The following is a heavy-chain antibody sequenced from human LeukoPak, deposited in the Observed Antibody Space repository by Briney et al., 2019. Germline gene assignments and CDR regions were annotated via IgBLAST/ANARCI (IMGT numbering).Heavy chain of an antibody. Sequence: GGSLRLSCVASGFTFSNCAMSWVRQAPGKGLEWVSTISDSGVYTPYADSVKGRFTISRDNSKSTVYLQMNNLRAEDTAFYYCACREGYCGNTNCYYRWGQGTLVTVSS. CDR1: GFTFSNCA. CDR2: ISDSGVYT. V-gene: IGHV3-23*01. CDR3: ACREGYCGNTNCYYR. D-gene: IGHD2-8*02. J-gene: IGHJ5*02.